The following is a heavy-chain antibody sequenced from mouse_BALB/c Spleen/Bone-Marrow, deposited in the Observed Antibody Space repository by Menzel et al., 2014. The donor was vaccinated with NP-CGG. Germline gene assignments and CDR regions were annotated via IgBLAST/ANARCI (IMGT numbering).Heavy chain of an antibody. CDR1: GYSITSDYA. D-gene: IGHD2-4*01. J-gene: IGHJ4*01. CDR2: ISYSGST. V-gene: IGHV3-2*02. CDR3: ARRYYDYDFYAMDY. Sequence: EVMLVESGPGLVKPSQSLPLTCTVTGYSITSDYAWNWIRQFPGNKLEWMGYISYSGSTSYNPSLKSRISITRDTSKNQFFLQLNSVTTEDTATYYCARRYYDYDFYAMDYWGQGTSVTVSS.